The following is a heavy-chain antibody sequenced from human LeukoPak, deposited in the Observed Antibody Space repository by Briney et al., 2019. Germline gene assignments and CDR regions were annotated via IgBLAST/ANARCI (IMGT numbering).Heavy chain of an antibody. CDR2: ISSRGTV. J-gene: IGHJ2*01. CDR1: GFIFSNYN. Sequence: GGSLRLSCVGSGFIFSNYNMNWVRQAPGKGLEWISYISSRGTVSYADSVEGRFAISRDNAKNSLYLQMNSLRVEDRAVYFCARGVPSTISGWFFDLWGRGTLVTVSS. CDR3: ARGVPSTISGWFFDL. V-gene: IGHV3-48*01. D-gene: IGHD2-2*01.